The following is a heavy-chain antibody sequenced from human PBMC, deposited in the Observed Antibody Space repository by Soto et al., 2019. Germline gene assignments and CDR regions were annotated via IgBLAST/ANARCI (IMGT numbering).Heavy chain of an antibody. CDR1: GFTFSSYG. CDR2: IWYDGSNK. V-gene: IGHV3-33*01. Sequence: QVQLVESGGGVVQPGRSLRLSCAASGFTFSSYGMHWVRQAPGKGLEWVAVIWYDGSNKYYADSMKGRFTISRDNSKNTLYLQMNSLRAEDTAVYYCARLNPSHYGMDVWGQGTTVTVSS. CDR3: ARLNPSHYGMDV. J-gene: IGHJ6*02.